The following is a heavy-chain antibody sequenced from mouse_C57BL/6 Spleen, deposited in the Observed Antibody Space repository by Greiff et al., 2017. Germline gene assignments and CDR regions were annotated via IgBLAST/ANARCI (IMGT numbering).Heavy chain of an antibody. V-gene: IGHV1-64*01. CDR2: IHPNSGST. Sequence: VQLQQSGAELVKPGASVKLSCKASGYTFTSYWMHWVKQRPGQGLEWIGMIHPNSGSTNYNEKFKGKATLTVDKSSSTAYMQLSSLTSEDSAVYYCAVYYDYVPAWFAYWGQGTLVTVSA. CDR3: AVYYDYVPAWFAY. CDR1: GYTFTSYW. D-gene: IGHD2-4*01. J-gene: IGHJ3*01.